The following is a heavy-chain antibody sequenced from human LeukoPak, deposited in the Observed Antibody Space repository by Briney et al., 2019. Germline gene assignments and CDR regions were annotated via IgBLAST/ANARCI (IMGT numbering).Heavy chain of an antibody. CDR3: AREVEGGNWFDP. Sequence: SETLSLTCAVYGGSISSYYWSWIRQPPGKGLEWIGYIYYSGSTYYNPSLKSRVTISVGTSRNQFSLKLSSVTAADTAVYYCAREVEGGNWFDPWGQGTLVTVSS. CDR2: IYYSGST. J-gene: IGHJ5*02. CDR1: GGSISSYY. D-gene: IGHD2-15*01. V-gene: IGHV4-59*01.